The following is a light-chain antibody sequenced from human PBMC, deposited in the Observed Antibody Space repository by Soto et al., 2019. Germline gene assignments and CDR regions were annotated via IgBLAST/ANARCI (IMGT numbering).Light chain of an antibody. Sequence: QSALTQPASVSGSPGQSITISCTGSSSDVGTYNLVSWYQQHPDKAPELMIYDVRNRPSGVSNRFSGSKSVNTASLTISGLQAEDEADYYCSSYTTVSTYVFGTGTKVTVL. CDR2: DVR. V-gene: IGLV2-14*02. CDR1: SSDVGTYNL. J-gene: IGLJ1*01. CDR3: SSYTTVSTYV.